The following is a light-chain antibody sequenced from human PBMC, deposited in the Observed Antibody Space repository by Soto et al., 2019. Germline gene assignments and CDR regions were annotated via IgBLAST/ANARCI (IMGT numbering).Light chain of an antibody. Sequence: DMQMTQSPSTLSASVGDRVTITCRASQSINTWLAWYQQKPGKAPKLLIYGASSLVSGVPSRFSGSGSGTEFTLTISSLQPDDFATYYCQQYNGHFGQGTK. CDR3: QQYNGH. CDR2: GAS. CDR1: QSINTW. V-gene: IGKV1-5*01. J-gene: IGKJ2*01.